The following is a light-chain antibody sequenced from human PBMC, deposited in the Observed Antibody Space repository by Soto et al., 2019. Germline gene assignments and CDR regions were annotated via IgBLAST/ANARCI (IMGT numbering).Light chain of an antibody. CDR2: GAY. Sequence: EIVLRQSPGTLSLSPGERATLSCRASQSVSSSYLAWFQQKPGQAPRLLIYGAYTRATGFPARFSGSGSGTEFTLTISSLQSEDFAVHYCQQYNNWPQTFGQGTKVDI. J-gene: IGKJ1*01. CDR1: QSVSSSY. CDR3: QQYNNWPQT. V-gene: IGKV3-15*01.